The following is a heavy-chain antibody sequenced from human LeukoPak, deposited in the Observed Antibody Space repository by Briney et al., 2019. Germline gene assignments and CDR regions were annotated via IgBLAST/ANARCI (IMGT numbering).Heavy chain of an antibody. D-gene: IGHD3-22*01. CDR1: GGSISSYY. V-gene: IGHV4-4*07. J-gene: IGHJ4*02. Sequence: SETLSLTCTVSGGSISSYYWSWIRQPAGKGLEWIGRIYTIGSTNYNPSLKSRVTMSVDTSKNQFSLKLSSVTAADTAVYYCARVHRFGPYDSSGYFDYWGQGTLVTVSS. CDR2: IYTIGST. CDR3: ARVHRFGPYDSSGYFDY.